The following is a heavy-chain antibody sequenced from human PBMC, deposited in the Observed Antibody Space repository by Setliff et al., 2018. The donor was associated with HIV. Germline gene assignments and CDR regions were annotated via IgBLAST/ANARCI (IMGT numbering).Heavy chain of an antibody. CDR3: ARDYRTTDILSSGYMDV. CDR1: GYTFTSYA. D-gene: IGHD3-9*01. V-gene: IGHV1-3*01. J-gene: IGHJ6*03. Sequence: ASVKVSCKASGYTFTSYAMHWVRQAPGQRLEWMGWINAGNGNTKYSQKFQGRVTITRDTSASTAYMELSSLRSEDTAVYYCARDYRTTDILSSGYMDVWGKGTTVTVSS. CDR2: INAGNGNT.